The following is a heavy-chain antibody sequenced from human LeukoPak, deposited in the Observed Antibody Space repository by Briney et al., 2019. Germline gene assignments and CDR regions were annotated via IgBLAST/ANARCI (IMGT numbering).Heavy chain of an antibody. CDR3: ARATHSYGSSMLFVAMGYYYGMDV. CDR2: MNPNRGNT. Sequence: ASVKVSCKASGYTFTRYEINWVRQATGQGLEWMGWMNPNRGNTGYAQKFQGRVTMTRNTSISTAYMELSSLRSEDTAVYYCARATHSYGSSMLFVAMGYYYGMDVWGQGTTVTVSS. V-gene: IGHV1-8*01. CDR1: GYTFTRYE. D-gene: IGHD5-18*01. J-gene: IGHJ6*02.